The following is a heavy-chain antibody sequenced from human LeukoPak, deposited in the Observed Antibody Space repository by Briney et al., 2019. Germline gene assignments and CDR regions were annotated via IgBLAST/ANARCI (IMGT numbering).Heavy chain of an antibody. J-gene: IGHJ4*02. CDR2: INAGNGNT. D-gene: IGHD6-19*01. Sequence: GASVKVSCKASGYTFTSYAMHWVRQAPGQRLEWMGWINAGNGNTKYSQKFQGRVTITRDTSASTAYMELSSLRSEDTAVYYCAGAVAGTTDYFDYWGQGTLVTVPS. CDR3: AGAVAGTTDYFDY. CDR1: GYTFTSYA. V-gene: IGHV1-3*01.